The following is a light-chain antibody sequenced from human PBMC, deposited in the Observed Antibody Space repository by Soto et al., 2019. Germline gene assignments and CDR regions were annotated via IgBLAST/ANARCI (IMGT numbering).Light chain of an antibody. V-gene: IGKV4-1*01. Sequence: DIVMTQSPDSLAVSLGERATINCKSSQSVLYSSNNKNYLAWYQQKPGQAPRLLIYDASNRATGIPARFSGSGSGTDFTLTISSLQPEDFATYYCQQLHDYPITFGQGTRLEI. CDR2: DAS. CDR1: QSVLYSSNNKNY. J-gene: IGKJ5*01. CDR3: QQLHDYPIT.